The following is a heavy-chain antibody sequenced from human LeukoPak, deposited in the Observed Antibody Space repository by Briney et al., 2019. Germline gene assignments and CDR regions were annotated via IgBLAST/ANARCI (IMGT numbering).Heavy chain of an antibody. CDR2: ISGSGGST. CDR1: GFTFSSYA. CDR3: AKDEKVGELLGFDY. Sequence: EGSLRLSCAASGFTFSSYAMSWVRQAPGKGLEWVSAISGSGGSTYYADSVKGRFTISRDNSKNTLYLQMNSLRAEDTAVYYCAKDEKVGELLGFDYWGQGTLVTVSS. V-gene: IGHV3-23*01. J-gene: IGHJ4*02. D-gene: IGHD1-26*01.